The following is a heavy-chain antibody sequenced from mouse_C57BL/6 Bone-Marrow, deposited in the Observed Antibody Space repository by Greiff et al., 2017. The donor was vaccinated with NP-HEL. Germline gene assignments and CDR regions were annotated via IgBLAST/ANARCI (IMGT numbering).Heavy chain of an antibody. CDR1: GFTFSSYG. CDR3: ARGGRQGYYFDY. V-gene: IGHV5-6*01. J-gene: IGHJ2*01. CDR2: ISSGGSYT. D-gene: IGHD2-12*01. Sequence: EVQGVESGGDLVKPGGSLKLSCAASGFTFSSYGMSWVRQTPDKRLEWVATISSGGSYTYYPDSVKGRFTISRDNAKNTLYLQMSSLKSEDTAMYDCARGGRQGYYFDYWGQGTTLTVSS.